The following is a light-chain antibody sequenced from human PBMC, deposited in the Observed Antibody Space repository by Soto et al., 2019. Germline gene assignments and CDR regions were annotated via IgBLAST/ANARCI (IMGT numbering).Light chain of an antibody. J-gene: IGKJ1*01. V-gene: IGKV1-5*03. CDR1: QNINTW. CDR3: QHPWT. CDR2: KAY. Sequence: DIQMTQSPSTLSASVGDRVTITCRASQNINTWLAWYQQKPRKAPQLLIYKAYTLQSGVPARFSGSGSGTEFTLTISSLQPDDFATYYCQHPWTFGQGTKVVLK.